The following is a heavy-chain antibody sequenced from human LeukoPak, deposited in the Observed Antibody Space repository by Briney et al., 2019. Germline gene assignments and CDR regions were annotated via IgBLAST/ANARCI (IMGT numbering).Heavy chain of an antibody. J-gene: IGHJ4*02. CDR1: GGSISSYY. Sequence: SETLSLTCTVSGGSISSYYWSWIRQPPGKGLEWIGYIYYSGSTNYNPSLKSRVTISVDTSKNQFSLKLSSVTAADTAVYYCARDLFGVVTRAGYFDYWGQGTLVTVSS. CDR2: IYYSGST. CDR3: ARDLFGVVTRAGYFDY. V-gene: IGHV4-59*01. D-gene: IGHD3-3*01.